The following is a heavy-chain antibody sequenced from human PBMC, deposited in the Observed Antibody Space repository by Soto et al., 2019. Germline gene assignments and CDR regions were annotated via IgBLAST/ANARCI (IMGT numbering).Heavy chain of an antibody. J-gene: IGHJ6*02. CDR1: GGSVSSSNG. CDR2: VYHSGST. D-gene: IGHD3-10*01. CDR3: ARDSRGAYYYYGMDV. V-gene: IGHV4-4*02. Sequence: SETLSLACGVSGGSVSSSNGVSWVRQPPGKGLEWIGEVYHSGSTNYNPSLKSRVTISVDKSKNQFSLNLNSVNAADTAVYYCARDSRGAYYYYGMDVWGQGTTVTVSS.